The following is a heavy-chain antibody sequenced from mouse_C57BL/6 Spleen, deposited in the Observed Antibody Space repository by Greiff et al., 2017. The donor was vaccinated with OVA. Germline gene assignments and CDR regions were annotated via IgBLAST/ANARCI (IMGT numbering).Heavy chain of an antibody. D-gene: IGHD1-1*01. CDR1: GYTFTDYY. V-gene: IGHV1-26*01. CDR3: AIPSYYYGSSVYAMDY. J-gene: IGHJ4*01. Sequence: EVQLQQSGPELVKPGASVKISCKASGYTFTDYYMNWVKQSHGKSLEWIGDINPNNGGTSYNQKFKGKATLTVDKSSSTAYMELRSLTSEDSAVYYCAIPSYYYGSSVYAMDYWGQGTSVTVSS. CDR2: INPNNGGT.